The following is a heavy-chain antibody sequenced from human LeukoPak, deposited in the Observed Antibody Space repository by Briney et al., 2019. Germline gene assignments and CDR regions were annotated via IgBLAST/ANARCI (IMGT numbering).Heavy chain of an antibody. CDR3: ASDILTGFYSTRGMDV. V-gene: IGHV4-39*07. D-gene: IGHD3-9*01. Sequence: PSETLSLTCTVSGGSISSRSYYWDWIRQPPGKGLEWIGTIYYTGTTYYNPSLEGRLTISLDTSKNQFSLKLSSVTAADTAIYYCASDILTGFYSTRGMDVWGQGTTVTVSS. CDR2: IYYTGTT. J-gene: IGHJ6*02. CDR1: GGSISSRSYY.